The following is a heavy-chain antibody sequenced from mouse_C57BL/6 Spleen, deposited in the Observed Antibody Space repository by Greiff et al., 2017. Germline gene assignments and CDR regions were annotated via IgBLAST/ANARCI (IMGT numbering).Heavy chain of an antibody. CDR3: ARDYYDGSSYYFDY. Sequence: QVQLQQPGAELVRPGSSVKLSCKASGYTFTSYWMHWVKQRPIQGLEWIGNIDPSDSETHYNQKFKDKATLTVDKSSSTAYMQLSSLTSEDSAVYYCARDYYDGSSYYFDYWGQGTTLTVSS. CDR1: GYTFTSYW. V-gene: IGHV1-52*01. J-gene: IGHJ2*01. CDR2: IDPSDSET. D-gene: IGHD1-1*01.